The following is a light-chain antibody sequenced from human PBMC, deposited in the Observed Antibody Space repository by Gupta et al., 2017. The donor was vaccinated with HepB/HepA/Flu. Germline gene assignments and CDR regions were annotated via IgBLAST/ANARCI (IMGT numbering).Light chain of an antibody. CDR3: QQYNNWPPST. J-gene: IGKJ2*01. CDR2: GAS. V-gene: IGKV3-15*01. CDR1: QSVSSN. Sequence: EIVMTQSPATLSVSPGERATLSCRASQSVSSNLAWYQQKPGQAPRLLIYGASTRATGIPARFSGRGSGTEFTLTISSLQSEDFAVYYCQQYNNWPPSTVDQGTKLEIK.